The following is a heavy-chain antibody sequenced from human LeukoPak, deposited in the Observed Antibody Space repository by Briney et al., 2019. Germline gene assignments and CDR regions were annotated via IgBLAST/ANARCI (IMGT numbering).Heavy chain of an antibody. Sequence: TSETLSLTCTVSGDSISRSIYFCGWIRQPPGKGLEWIGSIYYSGSTFFNPSLESRATISVDTSKNQFSLRLTSVTAAGTAVYSCATVRFLHGVYWGQGTLVTVSS. CDR1: GDSISRSIYF. V-gene: IGHV4-39*01. CDR2: IYYSGST. D-gene: IGHD3-16*01. J-gene: IGHJ4*02. CDR3: ATVRFLHGVY.